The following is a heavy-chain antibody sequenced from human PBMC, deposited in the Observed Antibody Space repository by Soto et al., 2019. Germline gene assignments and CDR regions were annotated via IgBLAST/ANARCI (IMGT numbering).Heavy chain of an antibody. J-gene: IGHJ3*02. Sequence: QVQLQESGPGLVKPSETLSLTCTVSGGSISSYYWSWIRQPPGKGLEWIGYIYYSGSTNYNPSLKSRVTISVDTSKNQFSLKLSSVTAADTAVYYWARNYGDYPTLAFDIWGQGTMVTVSS. D-gene: IGHD4-17*01. CDR3: ARNYGDYPTLAFDI. CDR1: GGSISSYY. V-gene: IGHV4-59*08. CDR2: IYYSGST.